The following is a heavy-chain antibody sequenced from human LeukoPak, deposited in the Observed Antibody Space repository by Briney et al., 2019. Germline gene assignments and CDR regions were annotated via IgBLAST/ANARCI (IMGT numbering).Heavy chain of an antibody. J-gene: IGHJ4*02. D-gene: IGHD3-10*01. CDR3: AREGRFTMVRGGGLPDYFDY. CDR2: IIPIFGTA. Sequence: GASVKVSCKASGGTFSSYAISWVRQAPGQGLEWMGGIIPIFGTANYAQKFQGRVTITADESTSTAYMELSSLRSEDTAVYYCAREGRFTMVRGGGLPDYFDYWGQGTLVTVSS. V-gene: IGHV1-69*01. CDR1: GGTFSSYA.